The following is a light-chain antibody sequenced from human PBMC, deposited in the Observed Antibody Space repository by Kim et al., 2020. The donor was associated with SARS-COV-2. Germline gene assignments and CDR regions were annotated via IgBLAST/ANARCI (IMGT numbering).Light chain of an antibody. CDR3: QSYDSSNLWV. CDR1: SGSIASNY. CDR2: EDN. J-gene: IGLJ3*02. Sequence: KAVTIPCTPSSGSIASNYVQWYQQRPGSSPTTVIYEDNQRPSGVPDRFSGSIDSSSNSASLTISGLKTEDEADYYCQSYDSSNLWVFGGGTQLTVL. V-gene: IGLV6-57*01.